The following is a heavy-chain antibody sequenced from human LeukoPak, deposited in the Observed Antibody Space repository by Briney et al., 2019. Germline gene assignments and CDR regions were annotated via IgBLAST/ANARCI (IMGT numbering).Heavy chain of an antibody. CDR1: GFTFSDYY. V-gene: IGHV3-11*01. CDR3: ARGHYGLDV. Sequence: GGSLRLSCAASGFTFSDYYMSWIRQAPGKGLEWVSYISTSGSAIYYADSVKGRFTISRDNAKNSMSLQMNSRGAEDTAVYYCARGHYGLDVWGQGHTATVSS. CDR2: ISTSGSAI. J-gene: IGHJ6*02.